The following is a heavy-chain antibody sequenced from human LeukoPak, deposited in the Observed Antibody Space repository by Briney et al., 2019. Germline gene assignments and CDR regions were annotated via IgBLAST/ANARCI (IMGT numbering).Heavy chain of an antibody. V-gene: IGHV3-23*01. CDR3: AKVRVVFNWNYAYYFDS. D-gene: IGHD1-7*01. J-gene: IGHJ4*02. Sequence: GGSLRLSCAASGFTFSSYAMSWVRQAPGKGLEWVSVISGSGGSTYYADSVKGRFTISRDNSKNTLFLQISSLRAEDTAVYYCAKVRVVFNWNYAYYFDSWGQGTLVTVSS. CDR1: GFTFSSYA. CDR2: ISGSGGST.